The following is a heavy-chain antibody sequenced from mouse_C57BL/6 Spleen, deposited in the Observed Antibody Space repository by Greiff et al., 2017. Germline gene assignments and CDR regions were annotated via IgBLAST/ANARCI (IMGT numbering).Heavy chain of an antibody. CDR3: ARRGDDRDYYAMCY. CDR1: GFTFSDYG. J-gene: IGHJ4*01. D-gene: IGHD2-3*01. CDR2: ISRGSSTT. V-gene: IGHV5-17*01. Sequence: EVQVVESGGGLVKPGGSLKLSCAASGFTFSDYGMHWVRQAPEKGLEWVAYISRGSSTTYYADTVKGRFTIARDNAKNTLFLQMTSLRSEDTAMYYCARRGDDRDYYAMCYWGQGPSVTVSS.